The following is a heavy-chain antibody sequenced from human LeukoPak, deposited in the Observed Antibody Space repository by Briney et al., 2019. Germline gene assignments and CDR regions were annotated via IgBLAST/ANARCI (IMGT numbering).Heavy chain of an antibody. D-gene: IGHD6-13*01. J-gene: IGHJ6*03. CDR1: GFTFSSYG. Sequence: GGSLRLSCAASGFTFSSYGMHWVRQAPGKGLEWVAFILYDGSNKYYADSVKGRFTISRDNAKNSLYLQMNSLRAEDTAVYYCAKNIAAADSSGYYYYYMDVWGKGTTVTVSS. CDR3: AKNIAAADSSGYYYYYMDV. V-gene: IGHV3-30*02. CDR2: ILYDGSNK.